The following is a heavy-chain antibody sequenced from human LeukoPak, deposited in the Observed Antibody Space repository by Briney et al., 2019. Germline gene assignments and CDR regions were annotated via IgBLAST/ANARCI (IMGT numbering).Heavy chain of an antibody. CDR3: AKSLLTGYSSSWPLYYFDY. CDR1: GFTFSIHA. J-gene: IGHJ4*02. V-gene: IGHV3-23*01. CDR2: ISGSGGST. D-gene: IGHD6-13*01. Sequence: GGSLRLSCAASGFTFSIHAMNWVRHAPGKGLEWVSAISGSGGSTYYADSVKGRFTISRDNSKNTLYLQMNSLRAEDTAVYYCAKSLLTGYSSSWPLYYFDYWGQGTLVTVSS.